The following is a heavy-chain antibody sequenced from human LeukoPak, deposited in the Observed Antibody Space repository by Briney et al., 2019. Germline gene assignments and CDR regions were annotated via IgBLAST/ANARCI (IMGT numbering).Heavy chain of an antibody. Sequence: GGSLRLSCEVSGITFNTYAMSWFRQAPRRGLNWVSGISGGGNTTYYTDSVKGRFAIYRDNSRNTLYLQMNSLRAEDTAVYFCAKGWATVPNDYWGQGTLVTVSS. J-gene: IGHJ4*02. CDR2: ISGGGNTT. CDR1: GITFNTYA. D-gene: IGHD4-17*01. CDR3: AKGWATVPNDY. V-gene: IGHV3-23*01.